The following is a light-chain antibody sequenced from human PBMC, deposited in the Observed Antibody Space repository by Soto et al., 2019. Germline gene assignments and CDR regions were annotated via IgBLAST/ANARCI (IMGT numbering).Light chain of an antibody. CDR1: QSVSSN. V-gene: IGKV3-20*01. Sequence: EIVLTQSPATLSVSPGEIATLSFSASQSVSSNLAWYQQKPGQAPRLLIYNASSRATGIPDRFSGSGSGTDFTLTISRLEPEDFAVYYCQQYGNSRGTFGQGTKVDIK. CDR3: QQYGNSRGT. CDR2: NAS. J-gene: IGKJ1*01.